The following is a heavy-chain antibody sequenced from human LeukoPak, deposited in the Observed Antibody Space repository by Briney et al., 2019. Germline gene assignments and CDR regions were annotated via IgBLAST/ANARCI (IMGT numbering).Heavy chain of an antibody. Sequence: GGSLRLSCAVSGFTFSNYVMHWVRQAPGKGLEWVAVIWYDGSNKYYADSVKGRFTISRDNSKNTLYLQMNSLRAGDTAVYYCARGPCSGGSCYSVRYYYGMDVWGQGTTVTVSS. D-gene: IGHD2-15*01. CDR1: GFTFSNYV. V-gene: IGHV3-33*01. CDR2: IWYDGSNK. J-gene: IGHJ6*02. CDR3: ARGPCSGGSCYSVRYYYGMDV.